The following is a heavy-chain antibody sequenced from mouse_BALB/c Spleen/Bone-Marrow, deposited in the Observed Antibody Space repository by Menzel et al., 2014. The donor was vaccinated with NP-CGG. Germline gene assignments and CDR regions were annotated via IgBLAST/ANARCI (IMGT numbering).Heavy chain of an antibody. CDR3: TTLTGTSY. CDR1: VFTFSGYT. J-gene: IGHJ3*01. V-gene: IGHV5-12-2*01. CDR2: ITNGGGNT. Sequence: EVMLVESGGGLVQPGGSLKLSCAASVFTFSGYTMSWVRQTPEKRLEWVAFITNGGGNTYYPDTVKGRFTISRDNAKNTLYLQMSSLKSEDTAIYYCTTLTGTSYWGQGTLVTVSA. D-gene: IGHD4-1*01.